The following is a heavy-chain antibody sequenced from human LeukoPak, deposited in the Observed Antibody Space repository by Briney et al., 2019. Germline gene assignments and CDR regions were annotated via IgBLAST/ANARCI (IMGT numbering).Heavy chain of an antibody. J-gene: IGHJ6*03. D-gene: IGHD3-10*01. CDR2: INPSGGST. V-gene: IGHV1-46*03. CDR1: GYTVISYY. CDR3: ARDWLHYSGSNYYYMDV. Sequence: GASVKVSCKASGYTVISYYMHWVRQAPGQGLEWMGIINPSGGSTTYAQKLQGRVTMTRDTSTSTVYMELSSLRSEDTAVYYCARDWLHYSGSNYYYMDVWGKGTTVTVSS.